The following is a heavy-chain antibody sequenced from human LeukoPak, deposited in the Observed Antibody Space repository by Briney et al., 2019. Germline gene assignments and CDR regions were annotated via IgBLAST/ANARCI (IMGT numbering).Heavy chain of an antibody. CDR1: GFTFSSYS. CDR3: ARAGTGTTDY. D-gene: IGHD1-1*01. Sequence: GGSLRLSCAASGFTFSSYSMNWVRQAPGKGLEWVSSISSSSSYIYYADSVKGRFTISRDNAKNSLYLQMNSLTAEDTGVYYCARAGTGTTDYRGQGTLVTVSS. V-gene: IGHV3-21*01. J-gene: IGHJ4*02. CDR2: ISSSSSYI.